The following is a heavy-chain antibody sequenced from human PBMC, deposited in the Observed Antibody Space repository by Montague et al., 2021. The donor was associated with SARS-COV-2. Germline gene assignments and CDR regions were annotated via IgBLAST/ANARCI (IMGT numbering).Heavy chain of an antibody. Sequence: SETLSLTCTVSGDGIRSQYWSWIRRPAGKGLEWIGRMYPGGSTSNNPSLKSRVSMSADSAKNQIFLNLSSVTAADTAMYYCARGGYIYGKRFNWYFDLWGQGTLVTVSS. J-gene: IGHJ2*01. CDR3: ARGGYIYGKRFNWYFDL. D-gene: IGHD2-15*01. CDR1: GDGIRSQY. CDR2: MYPGGST. V-gene: IGHV4-4*07.